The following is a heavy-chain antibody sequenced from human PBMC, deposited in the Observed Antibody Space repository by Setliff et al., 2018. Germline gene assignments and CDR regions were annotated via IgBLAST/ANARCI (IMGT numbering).Heavy chain of an antibody. D-gene: IGHD4-4*01. CDR2: ISSSGST. V-gene: IGHV4-39*01. J-gene: IGHJ5*02. Sequence: PSETLSLTCTVSGDSISTNSYYWGWIRQPPGKGLEWTGSISSSGSTYYNPPLKRQVTISADTSTNQLSLKLSSVTAADTAVYYCSRGPSKVQFDTWGRGIPVTVSS. CDR3: SRGPSKVQFDT. CDR1: GDSISTNSYY.